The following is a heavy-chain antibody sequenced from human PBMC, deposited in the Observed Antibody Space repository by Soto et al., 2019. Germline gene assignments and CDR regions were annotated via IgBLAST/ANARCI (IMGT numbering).Heavy chain of an antibody. CDR1: GGSISSGDYY. CDR3: ARASIAELTLDY. J-gene: IGHJ4*02. CDR2: IYYSGST. D-gene: IGHD6-13*01. V-gene: IGHV4-30-4*01. Sequence: SETLSLTCTVSGGSISSGDYYWSWIRQPTGKGLEWVGYIYYSGSTYYNPSLKSRVTISVDTSKNQFSLKLRSVTAADTAVYYCARASIAELTLDYWGQGTLVTVSS.